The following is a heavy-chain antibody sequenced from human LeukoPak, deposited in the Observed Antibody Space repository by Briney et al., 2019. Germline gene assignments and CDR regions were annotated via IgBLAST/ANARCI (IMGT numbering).Heavy chain of an antibody. J-gene: IGHJ4*02. Sequence: SETLSLTCTVSGGSISSHYWSWIRQPPGKGLEWIGYIYYSGSTNYNPSLKSRVTISVDTSKNQFSLKLSSVTAADTAVYYCARGSGSYFPYYFDYWGQGTLVTVSS. CDR1: GGSISSHY. D-gene: IGHD1-26*01. CDR2: IYYSGST. V-gene: IGHV4-59*11. CDR3: ARGSGSYFPYYFDY.